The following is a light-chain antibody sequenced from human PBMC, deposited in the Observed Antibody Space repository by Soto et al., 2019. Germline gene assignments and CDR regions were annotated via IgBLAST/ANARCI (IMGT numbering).Light chain of an antibody. V-gene: IGLV2-14*01. CDR1: SXDVGGYNY. CDR3: ISYTSSSTSYV. J-gene: IGLJ1*01. Sequence: QSALTQPDSVSGSPGQSITISCTGTSXDVGGYNYVAWYQQHPGKVPRLMIYEVSNRPSGVSNRFSGSKSGSTASLTISGLQAEDEADYYCISYTSSSTSYVFGTGT. CDR2: EVS.